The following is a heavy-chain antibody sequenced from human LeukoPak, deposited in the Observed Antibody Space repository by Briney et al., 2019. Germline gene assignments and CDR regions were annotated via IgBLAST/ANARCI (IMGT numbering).Heavy chain of an antibody. V-gene: IGHV4-34*01. CDR3: GRVIPGGSYALDY. Sequence: SETLSLTCAVYGGSFSGYYWNWIRQPPGKGLEWIGEINHSGSTSYNPSLKSRVTISVDTSKNQFSLRLNSVTAADTAVYYCGRVIPGGSYALDYWGQGTLVTVSS. CDR1: GGSFSGYY. J-gene: IGHJ4*02. D-gene: IGHD1-26*01. CDR2: INHSGST.